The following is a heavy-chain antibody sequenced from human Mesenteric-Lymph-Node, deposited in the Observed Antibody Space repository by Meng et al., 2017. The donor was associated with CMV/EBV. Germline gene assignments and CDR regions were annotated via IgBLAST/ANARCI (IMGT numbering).Heavy chain of an antibody. D-gene: IGHD1-20*01. V-gene: IGHV1-2*02. CDR2: INPNSGGT. J-gene: IGHJ6*02. Sequence: ASVKVSCKSTGYSFTDYYVHWVRQAPGQGLEWMGWINPNSGGTNYAQKFQGRVTMTRDTSISTAYMELSRLRSDDTAVYYCARGGYNWSTMDVWGQGTTVTVSS. CDR3: ARGGYNWSTMDV. CDR1: GYSFTDYY.